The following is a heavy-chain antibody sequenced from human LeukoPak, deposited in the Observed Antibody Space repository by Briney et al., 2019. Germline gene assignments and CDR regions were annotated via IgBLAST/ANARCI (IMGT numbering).Heavy chain of an antibody. D-gene: IGHD7-27*01. CDR2: IYDSGST. CDR3: ARGPPNWGYDY. Sequence: SETLSLTCTVSGGSIRSSYYYWGWIRQPPGKGLEWIGSIYDSGSTYYNPSLKSRVTISVDTSKNQFSLKLNSVTAADTAVYYCARGPPNWGYDYWGPGTLVTVSS. J-gene: IGHJ4*02. CDR1: GGSIRSSYYY. V-gene: IGHV4-39*01.